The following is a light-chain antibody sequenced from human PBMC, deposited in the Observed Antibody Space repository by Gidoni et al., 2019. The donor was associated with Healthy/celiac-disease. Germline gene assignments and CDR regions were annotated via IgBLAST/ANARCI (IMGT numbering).Light chain of an antibody. V-gene: IGLV2-14*01. CDR3: SSYTSSSTPVV. CDR1: SRDVGGYNY. CDR2: EVS. Sequence: QSAQTQPASVSGSPGQSITIPCTGTSRDVGGYNYVSWYQQHPGKAPKLMIYEVSNRPSGVSNRFSGSKSGNTASLTISGLQAEDEADYYCSSYTSSSTPVVFGGGTKLTVL. J-gene: IGLJ2*01.